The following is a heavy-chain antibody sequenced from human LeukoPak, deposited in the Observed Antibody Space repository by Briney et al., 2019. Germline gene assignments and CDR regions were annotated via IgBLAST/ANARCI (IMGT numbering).Heavy chain of an antibody. J-gene: IGHJ3*02. Sequence: GGSLRLSCTASGFTFSTYAMHWVRQAPGKGLEWVSLVNWDGSITYYGDSVKGRFTISRDNSENSLYLQMNSLRPEDTALYYCTTRAVTTASAGTYLFDIWGQGTMVTVSS. CDR3: TTRAVTTASAGTYLFDI. V-gene: IGHV3-43*01. D-gene: IGHD6-13*01. CDR1: GFTFSTYA. CDR2: VNWDGSIT.